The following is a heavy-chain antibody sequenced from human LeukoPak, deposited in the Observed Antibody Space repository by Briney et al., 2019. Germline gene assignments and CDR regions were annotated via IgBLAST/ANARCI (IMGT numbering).Heavy chain of an antibody. D-gene: IGHD3-10*01. V-gene: IGHV4-34*01. J-gene: IGHJ4*02. CDR1: GGSFSDYF. CDR3: ARSFGESYFDY. CDR2: ISHSGST. Sequence: SETLSLTCAVYGGSFSDYFWSWIRQPPGKGLEWIGEISHSGSTTYNPSLRSRVTISGDTSKKQFSLKLSSVTAADTAVYYCARSFGESYFDYWGQGILVTVSS.